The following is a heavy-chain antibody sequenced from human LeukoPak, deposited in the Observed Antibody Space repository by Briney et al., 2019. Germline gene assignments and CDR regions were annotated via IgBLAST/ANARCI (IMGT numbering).Heavy chain of an antibody. CDR3: ATARNFRFEY. Sequence: GGSLRLSCATSGLTFRTTWMHWVRQAPGKGLMWVSRMNGEGTTIDYADSVKGRFTVSRDYAKNTLLLQMNNLRTEDTALYFCATARNFRFEYWGQGYLVIVSA. J-gene: IGHJ4*02. D-gene: IGHD1-7*01. CDR2: MNGEGTTI. CDR1: GLTFRTTW. V-gene: IGHV3-74*01.